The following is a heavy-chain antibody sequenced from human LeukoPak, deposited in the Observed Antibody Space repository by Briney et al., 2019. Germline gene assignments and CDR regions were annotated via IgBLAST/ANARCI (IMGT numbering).Heavy chain of an antibody. J-gene: IGHJ4*02. D-gene: IGHD3-10*01. CDR2: VSSTGGDK. V-gene: IGHV3-11*01. CDR1: GVTFEDYY. Sequence: GGSLRLSCRGSGVTFEDYYLSWIRQAPGKGLEGISYVSSTGGDKFYADPVKGRFTISRDNARNSVYMEMNDLMAEDTAFYYCARGENGSFDYLGQGTLVIVSS. CDR3: ARGENGSFDY.